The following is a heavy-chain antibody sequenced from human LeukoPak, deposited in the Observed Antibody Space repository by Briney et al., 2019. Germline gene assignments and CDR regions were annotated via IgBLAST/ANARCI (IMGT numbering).Heavy chain of an antibody. CDR1: GFAFSSNW. V-gene: IGHV3-74*01. D-gene: IGHD7-27*01. Sequence: GGSLRLSCAASGFAFSSNWMHWVRQTPGKRLVWVSRINSGGSGTSYADSVEGRFTISRDNAKNTLYLQMNSLRAEDTAVYYCATSLGPLTEYWGQGTLVTVSS. J-gene: IGHJ4*02. CDR2: INSGGSGT. CDR3: ATSLGPLTEY.